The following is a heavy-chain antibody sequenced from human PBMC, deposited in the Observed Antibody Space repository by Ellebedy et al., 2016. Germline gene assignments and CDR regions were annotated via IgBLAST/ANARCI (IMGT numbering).Heavy chain of an antibody. V-gene: IGHV3-7*04. Sequence: GGSLRLSCAASGFTFSIYWMSWVRQAPGKGLEWVANIKQDESEKYYVGSVKGRFTVSRDNAENSLYLQMNSLRADDSAVYYCARAGRPLDYWGQGTLVTVSS. CDR1: GFTFSIYW. J-gene: IGHJ4*02. D-gene: IGHD3-10*01. CDR2: IKQDESEK. CDR3: ARAGRPLDY.